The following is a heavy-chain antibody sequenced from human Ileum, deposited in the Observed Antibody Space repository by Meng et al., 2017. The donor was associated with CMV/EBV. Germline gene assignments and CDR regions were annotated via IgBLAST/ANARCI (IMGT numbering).Heavy chain of an antibody. CDR1: GYTFTDYY. V-gene: IGHV1-2*02. CDR3: ARINIGSGGRWLDP. CDR2: INPKRGDT. D-gene: IGHD2/OR15-2a*01. J-gene: IGHJ5*02. Sequence: GRRVRAGPEVRKPGASLKVSCQNAGYTFTDYYIHWVRQAPGQGLEWMGWINPKRGDTDFAQKFQGRVTLTRDTSINTVYMDLSSLRPDDTAVYYCARINIGSGGRWLDPWGQGTLVTVSS.